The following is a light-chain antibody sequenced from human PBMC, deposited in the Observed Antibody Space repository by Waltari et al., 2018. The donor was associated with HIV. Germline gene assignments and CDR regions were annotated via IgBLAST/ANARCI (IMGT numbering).Light chain of an antibody. J-gene: IGKJ4*01. CDR3: QQAKSFPHT. Sequence: DIRMTQSPSSVSASVGDSVTITCRASQPISSFLAWYQHKPGRPPSLLVYRASILQTGVPSRFTGNGSAIDFALSIASLQPDDSGIYYCQQAKSFPHTFGGGTRVEI. V-gene: IGKV1-12*01. CDR1: QPISSF. CDR2: RAS.